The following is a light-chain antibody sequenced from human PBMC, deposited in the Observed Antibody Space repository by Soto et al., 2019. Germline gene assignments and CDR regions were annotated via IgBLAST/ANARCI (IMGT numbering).Light chain of an antibody. CDR2: GAS. J-gene: IGKJ4*01. CDR3: QQYGVTPPNT. CDR1: QIVSSTY. V-gene: IGKV3-20*01. Sequence: DIVLTQSPGTLSLSPWERATRSCRASQIVSSTYLAWFQQKAGQAPRLLIYGASTRATGIPDRFSGSGSGTDFTLTISGLEPEDFALYYCQQYGVTPPNTFGGGTKVDIK.